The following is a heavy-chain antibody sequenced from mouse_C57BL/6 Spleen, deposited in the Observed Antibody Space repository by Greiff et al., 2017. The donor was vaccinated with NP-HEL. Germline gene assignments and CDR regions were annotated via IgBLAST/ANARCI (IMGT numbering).Heavy chain of an antibody. CDR3: ARVLITTAYWYFDV. J-gene: IGHJ1*03. V-gene: IGHV5-17*01. CDR2: ISSGSSTI. D-gene: IGHD1-1*01. Sequence: EVKLVESGGGLVKPGGSLKLSCAASGFTFSDYGMHWVRQAPEKGLEWVAYISSGSSTIYYADTVKGRFTISRDNAKNTLFLHMTSLRSEDTAMYYCARVLITTAYWYFDVWGTGTTVTVSS. CDR1: GFTFSDYG.